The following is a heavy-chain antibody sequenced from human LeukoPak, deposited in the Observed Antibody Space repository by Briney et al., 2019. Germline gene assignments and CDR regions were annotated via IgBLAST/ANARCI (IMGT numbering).Heavy chain of an antibody. CDR2: IIPIFGTA. D-gene: IGHD3-10*01. V-gene: IGHV1-69*13. CDR1: GGTFISYA. Sequence: SVKVSCKASGGTFISYAISWVRQAPGQGLEWMGGIIPIFGTANYAQKFQGRVTITADESTSTAYMELSSLRSEDTAVYYCARARSPGGYYYLPEGYWGQGTLVTVSS. CDR3: ARARSPGGYYYLPEGY. J-gene: IGHJ4*02.